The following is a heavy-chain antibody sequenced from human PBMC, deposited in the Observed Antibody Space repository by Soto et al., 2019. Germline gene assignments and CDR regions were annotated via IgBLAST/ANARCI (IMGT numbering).Heavy chain of an antibody. CDR1: GGSISSGGYY. D-gene: IGHD3-10*01. Sequence: QVQLQESGPGLVKPSQTLSLTCTVSGGSISSGGYYWSWIRQHPGKGLEWLGYIYYSGSTYYNPSLQSRVTISVDTSKNQFSLKLSCVTAADTAVYYCARGGEEDAFDIWGQGTMVTVSS. CDR3: ARGGEEDAFDI. CDR2: IYYSGST. V-gene: IGHV4-31*03. J-gene: IGHJ3*02.